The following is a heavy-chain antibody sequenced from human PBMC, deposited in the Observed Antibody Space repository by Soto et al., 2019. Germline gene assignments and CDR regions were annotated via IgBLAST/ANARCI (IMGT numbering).Heavy chain of an antibody. D-gene: IGHD3-3*01. V-gene: IGHV1-69*13. CDR2: IIPIFGTA. CDR1: GGTFSSYA. J-gene: IGHJ6*02. Sequence: GASVKVSCKASGGTFSSYAISWVRQAPGQGLEWMGGIIPIFGTASYAQKFQGRVTITADESTSTAYMELSSLRSEDTAVYYCARGPRPYYDFWSGYYSGHYYGMDVWGQGTTVTVSS. CDR3: ARGPRPYYDFWSGYYSGHYYGMDV.